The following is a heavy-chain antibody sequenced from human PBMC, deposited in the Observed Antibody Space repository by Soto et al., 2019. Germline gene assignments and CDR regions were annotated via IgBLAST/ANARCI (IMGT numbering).Heavy chain of an antibody. V-gene: IGHV4-34*01. D-gene: IGHD3-16*01. CDR2: INDSGNT. CDR3: QGGDF. Sequence: SETLSLTCAVSGGSFRGYFWSWIRQSPAKGLEWIGEINDSGNTYYNPSFKSRLTISVDTSTSQFSLRLTSVTAADSAVYYCQGGDFWGQGPRVTVSS. J-gene: IGHJ4*02. CDR1: GGSFRGYF.